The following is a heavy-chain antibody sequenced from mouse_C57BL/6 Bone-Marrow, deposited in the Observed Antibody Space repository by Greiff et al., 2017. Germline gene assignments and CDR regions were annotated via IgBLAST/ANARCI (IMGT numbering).Heavy chain of an antibody. J-gene: IGHJ3*01. CDR1: GFNIKDDY. V-gene: IGHV14-4*01. CDR2: IDPENGDT. D-gene: IGHD4-1*01. CDR3: TTDWDWFAY. Sequence: EVQLQESGAELVRPGASVKLSCTASGFNIKDDYMHWVKQRPEQGLEWIGWIDPENGDTEYASKFQGKATITADTSSNTAYLQPSSLTSEDTAVYYCTTDWDWFAYWGQGTLVTVSA.